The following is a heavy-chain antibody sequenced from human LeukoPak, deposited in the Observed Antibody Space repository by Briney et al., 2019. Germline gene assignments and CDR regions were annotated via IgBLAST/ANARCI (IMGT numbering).Heavy chain of an antibody. D-gene: IGHD5-12*01. CDR2: IGSDNKP. Sequence: GGSLRLSCEASGFTFSAYAMTWVRQAPGQGLEWVSSIGSDNKPHYSESVKGRFAISRDNSKCMLFLQLNSLRAEDTAVYHCAKDSVRGNSGYGNDGFDIWGQGTMVTVSS. CDR1: GFTFSAYA. CDR3: AKDSVRGNSGYGNDGFDI. J-gene: IGHJ3*02. V-gene: IGHV3-23*01.